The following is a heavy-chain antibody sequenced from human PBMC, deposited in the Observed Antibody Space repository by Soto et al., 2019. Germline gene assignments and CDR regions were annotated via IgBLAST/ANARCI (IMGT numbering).Heavy chain of an antibody. V-gene: IGHV4-39*01. Sequence: WLSWTVCGGSVSNRNDYWGWIRKSPGKGLEWIGSGYYRGRIDSNSSGKSRVTISVDTSKNQFSLNLNSLTDSDSAVYHCVPPRTSVLTQAYFDYWDPAALVTLS. J-gene: IGHJ4*02. D-gene: IGHD2-8*01. CDR2: GYYRGRI. CDR3: VPPRTSVLTQAYFDY. CDR1: GGSVSNRNDY.